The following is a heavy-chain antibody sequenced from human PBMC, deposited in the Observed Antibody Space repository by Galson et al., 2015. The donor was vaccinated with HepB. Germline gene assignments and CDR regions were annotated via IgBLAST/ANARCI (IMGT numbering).Heavy chain of an antibody. CDR2: ISYDGSNK. V-gene: IGHV3-30*18. Sequence: SLRLSCAASGFTFSSYGMNWVRQAPGKGLEWVAVISYDGSNKYYADSVKGRFTISRDNSKNTLYLQMNSLRAEDTAVYYCAKGGVFIVVVPAASLGMDVWGQGTTVTVSS. D-gene: IGHD2-2*01. J-gene: IGHJ6*02. CDR3: AKGGVFIVVVPAASLGMDV. CDR1: GFTFSSYG.